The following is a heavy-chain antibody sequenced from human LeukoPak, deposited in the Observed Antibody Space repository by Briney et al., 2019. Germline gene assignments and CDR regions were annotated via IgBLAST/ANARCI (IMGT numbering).Heavy chain of an antibody. CDR2: ISGSSTI. V-gene: IGHV3-48*01. D-gene: IGHD6-6*01. CDR3: ARGQLAYFEY. Sequence: PGGSLRLSCAASGFTFSSYSMNWVRQGPGKGLEWVSYISGSSTIYHADSVKGRFTISRDNAKNSLYLQMNSLRAEDTAVYYCARGQLAYFEYWGQGTLVTVSS. CDR1: GFTFSSYS. J-gene: IGHJ4*02.